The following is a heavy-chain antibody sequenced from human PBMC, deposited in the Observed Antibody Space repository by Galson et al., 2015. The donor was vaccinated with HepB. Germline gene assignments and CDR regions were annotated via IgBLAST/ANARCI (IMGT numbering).Heavy chain of an antibody. J-gene: IGHJ4*02. V-gene: IGHV3-7*03. CDR3: ARPYGSGSYYTYYFDY. CDR2: IKQDGSEK. Sequence: SLRLSCAASGFTFSSYWMSWVRQAPGKGLEWVANIKQDGSEKYYVDSVKGRFTISRDNAKNSLYLQMNSLRAEDTAVYYCARPYGSGSYYTYYFDYWGQGTLVTVSS. CDR1: GFTFSSYW. D-gene: IGHD3-10*01.